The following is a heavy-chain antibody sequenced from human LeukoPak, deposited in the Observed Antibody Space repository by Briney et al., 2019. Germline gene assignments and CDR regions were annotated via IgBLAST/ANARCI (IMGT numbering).Heavy chain of an antibody. CDR3: ARGWDGYNSLDRLYYFDY. Sequence: PSETLSLTCTVSGGSISSYYWSWIRQPPGKGLEWIGYIYYSASTNYNPSLKSRVTISVDTSKNQFSLKLSSVTAADTAVYYCARGWDGYNSLDRLYYFDYWGQGTLVTVSS. CDR2: IYYSAST. D-gene: IGHD5-24*01. J-gene: IGHJ4*02. V-gene: IGHV4-59*01. CDR1: GGSISSYY.